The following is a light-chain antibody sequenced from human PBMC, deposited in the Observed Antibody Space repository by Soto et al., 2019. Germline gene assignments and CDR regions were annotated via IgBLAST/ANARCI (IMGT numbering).Light chain of an antibody. CDR1: QSVSRY. CDR3: QQYNNWPLT. Sequence: EIVLTQSPATLSLSPGERATLSCRASQSVSRYLAWYQHKVGQAPRLLIYDASTRATGFPARFSGSGSGTEFTLTISSLQSEDFAVYYCQQYNNWPLTFGGGTKVDIK. CDR2: DAS. V-gene: IGKV3D-15*01. J-gene: IGKJ4*01.